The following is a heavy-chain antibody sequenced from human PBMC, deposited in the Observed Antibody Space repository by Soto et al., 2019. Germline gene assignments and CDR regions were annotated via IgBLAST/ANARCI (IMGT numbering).Heavy chain of an antibody. CDR3: AASSFYYGMDV. CDR2: IYPGDSDT. J-gene: IGHJ6*01. V-gene: IGHV5-51*01. Sequence: GESLKISCKGYGYTFSNYWLGWVRQMPGKGPEWMGIIYPGDSDTKYNPSFQGEVTISADKSITTTYLQCSSLKASDTSIYYCAASSFYYGMDVWGQGTTVTLSS. D-gene: IGHD1-26*01. CDR1: GYTFSNYW.